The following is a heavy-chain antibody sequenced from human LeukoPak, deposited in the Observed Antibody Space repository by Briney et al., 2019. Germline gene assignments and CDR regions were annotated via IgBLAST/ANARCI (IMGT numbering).Heavy chain of an antibody. V-gene: IGHV4-39*02. Sequence: PSETLSLTCIVSGGSISTSSYYWGWIRQPPGKGLEWIGTIYYSGSTYYNPSLKSRVTISVDTSKNQFSLELSSVTAADTAVYYCARETKTFYFDSSAYYPYYFDSWGQGTLVTVSS. D-gene: IGHD3-22*01. CDR3: ARETKTFYFDSSAYYPYYFDS. CDR1: GGSISTSSYY. CDR2: IYYSGST. J-gene: IGHJ4*02.